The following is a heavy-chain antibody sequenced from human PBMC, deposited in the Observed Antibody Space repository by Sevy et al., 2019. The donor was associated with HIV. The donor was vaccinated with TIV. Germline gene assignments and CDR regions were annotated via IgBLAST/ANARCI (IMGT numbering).Heavy chain of an antibody. CDR2: ISTNGNSA. J-gene: IGHJ5*02. Sequence: GGSLRLSCSASGFTFSSYALYWVRQAPGKKMEYVSVISTNGNSAYYADSVKGRFTISRDHSKNTLYLQMRSLRPEDTAMYYCLKDQENNYYYGSGTYFDPWGQGTLVTVSS. CDR1: GFTFSSYA. D-gene: IGHD3-10*01. V-gene: IGHV3-64D*06. CDR3: LKDQENNYYYGSGTYFDP.